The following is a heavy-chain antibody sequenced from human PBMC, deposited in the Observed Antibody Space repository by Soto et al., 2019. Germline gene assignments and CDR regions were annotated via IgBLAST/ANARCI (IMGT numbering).Heavy chain of an antibody. CDR1: GYTFTTYG. V-gene: IGHV1-18*04. J-gene: IGHJ5*02. CDR3: ARETNMGYCSGGSCSWFDP. Sequence: ASVKVSCKASGYTFTTYGVAWVRQAPGQGLEWLGWISGYTSNTNYTQKLQGRVTLTADTSTSTAYMELRSLRPDDTAVYYCARETNMGYCSGGSCSWFDPWGQGTLVAVSP. D-gene: IGHD2-15*01. CDR2: ISGYTSNT.